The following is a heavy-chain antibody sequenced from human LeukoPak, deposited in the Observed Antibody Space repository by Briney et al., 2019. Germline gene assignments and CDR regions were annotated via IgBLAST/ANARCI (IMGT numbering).Heavy chain of an antibody. V-gene: IGHV1-2*02. J-gene: IGHJ4*02. CDR2: INPKNGRT. D-gene: IGHD2-15*01. Sequence: ASVKVSCKASGYTFAAYYMHWVRQAPGQGLEWMGWINPKNGRTSYAQTFRGRVTMTTDTSISTAYMELSRPSSDDTAVYYCARDMNITVVADYWGQGTLVTVSS. CDR3: ARDMNITVVADY. CDR1: GYTFAAYY.